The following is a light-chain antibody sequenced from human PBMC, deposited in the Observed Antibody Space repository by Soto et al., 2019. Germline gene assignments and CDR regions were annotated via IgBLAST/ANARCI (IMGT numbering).Light chain of an antibody. V-gene: IGKV1-39*01. J-gene: IGKJ2*01. CDR3: QQSYSSPLYT. CDR1: QTISTY. Sequence: DIQMTQSPSSLSASVGDRVTITCRASQTISTYLNWYQQKPGKGPKLLIYGASSLQSGDPSRFSGSGSGTDFTLTISSLQPEDFATYFCQQSYSSPLYTFGQGTKLEI. CDR2: GAS.